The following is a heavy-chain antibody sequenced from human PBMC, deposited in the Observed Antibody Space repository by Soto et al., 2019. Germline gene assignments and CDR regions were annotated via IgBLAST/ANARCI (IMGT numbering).Heavy chain of an antibody. V-gene: IGHV1-18*01. D-gene: IGHD3-10*01. J-gene: IGHJ4*02. CDR2: VSAYNGNT. CDR3: TRGAGKGSGSYD. CDR1: GYIFTSFG. Sequence: QVQLVQSGAEVKKPGASVKVSCKASGYIFTSFGITWVRQAPGQGLEWMGWVSAYNGNTKYAQKLQGRVTMSTDTSTSTAYMELRSLRSDDTAVYYCTRGAGKGSGSYDWGQGTLVTVSS.